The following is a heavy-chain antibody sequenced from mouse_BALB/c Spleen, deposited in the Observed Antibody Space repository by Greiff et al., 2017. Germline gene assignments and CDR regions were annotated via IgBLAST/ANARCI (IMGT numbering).Heavy chain of an antibody. J-gene: IGHJ2*01. V-gene: IGHV5-17*02. D-gene: IGHD2-14*01. Sequence: EVQLVESGGGLVQPGGSRKLSCAASGFTFSSYGMHWVRQAPEKGLEWVAYISSGSSTIYYADTVKGRFTISRDNPKNTLFLQMTSLRSEDTAECYSAGCYYRYDFDYWGQGTTLTVSS. CDR2: ISSGSSTI. CDR3: AGCYYRYDFDY. CDR1: GFTFSSYG.